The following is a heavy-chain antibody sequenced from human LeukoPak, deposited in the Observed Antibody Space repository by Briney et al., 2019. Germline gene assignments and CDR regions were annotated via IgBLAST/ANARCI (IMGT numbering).Heavy chain of an antibody. J-gene: IGHJ4*02. V-gene: IGHV4-4*07. CDR1: GGSISGYY. D-gene: IGHD1-26*01. Sequence: PSETLSLTCTVSGGSISGYYWTWIRQPAGKGLEWIGRIYTSGSTNYNPSLKSRVTISVDTSKNQFSLKLSSVTAADTAVYYCARGEWDLLFDYWGQGTLVTVSS. CDR3: ARGEWDLLFDY. CDR2: IYTSGST.